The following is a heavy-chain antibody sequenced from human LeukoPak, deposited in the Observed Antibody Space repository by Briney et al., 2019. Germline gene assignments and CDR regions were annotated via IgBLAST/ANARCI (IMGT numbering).Heavy chain of an antibody. V-gene: IGHV4-39*07. CDR2: IYFNGNI. Sequence: SETLSLTCAVSGGSIRSNNHYWGWIRQPPGKGLEWIGNIYFNGNIAYNPSLQSRVTISVDTSKNQFSLRLNSVTSADTAMYYCARVELIVALPTSFDPWGQGTLVTVSS. D-gene: IGHD5-12*01. J-gene: IGHJ5*02. CDR1: GGSIRSNNHY. CDR3: ARVELIVALPTSFDP.